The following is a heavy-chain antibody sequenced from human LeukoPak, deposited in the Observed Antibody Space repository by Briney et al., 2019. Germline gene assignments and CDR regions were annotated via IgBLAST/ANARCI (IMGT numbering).Heavy chain of an antibody. CDR1: GFAFSNYW. D-gene: IGHD4-17*01. J-gene: IGHJ5*02. CDR2: IKTDGSTT. Sequence: PGGSLRLSCAASGFAFSNYWMHWVRHAPGKGLVWVSRIKTDGSTTNYADSVKGRFTISRDNAKNSLYLQMNSLRAEDMALYYCAKDSRRDYGDYGGWFDPWGQGTLVTVSS. CDR3: AKDSRRDYGDYGGWFDP. V-gene: IGHV3-74*01.